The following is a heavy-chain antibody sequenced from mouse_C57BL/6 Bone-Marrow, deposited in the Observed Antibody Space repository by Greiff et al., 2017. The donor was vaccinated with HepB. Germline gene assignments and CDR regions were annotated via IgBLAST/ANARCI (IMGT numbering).Heavy chain of an antibody. CDR3: ANYYGSLYAMDY. J-gene: IGHJ4*01. Sequence: VKLMESGAELVKPGASVKMSCKASGYTFTSYWITWVKQRPGQGLEWIGDIYPGSGSTNYNEKFKSKATLTVDTSSSTAYMQLSSLTSEDSAVYYCANYYGSLYAMDYWGQGTSVTVSS. CDR2: IYPGSGST. V-gene: IGHV1-55*01. D-gene: IGHD1-1*01. CDR1: GYTFTSYW.